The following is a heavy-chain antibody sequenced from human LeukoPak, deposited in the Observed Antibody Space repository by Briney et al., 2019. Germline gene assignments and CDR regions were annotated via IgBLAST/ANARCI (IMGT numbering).Heavy chain of an antibody. Sequence: SETLSLTCTVSGGSISSGSYYWSWIRQPAGKGLEWIGRIYTSGSTNYNPSLKSRVTISVDTSKNQFSLKLSSVTAADTAVYYCASHLLSGGSSPGGLGFFDYWGQGTLVTVSS. CDR1: GGSISSGSYY. CDR3: ASHLLSGGSSPGGLGFFDY. J-gene: IGHJ4*02. V-gene: IGHV4-61*02. D-gene: IGHD4-23*01. CDR2: IYTSGST.